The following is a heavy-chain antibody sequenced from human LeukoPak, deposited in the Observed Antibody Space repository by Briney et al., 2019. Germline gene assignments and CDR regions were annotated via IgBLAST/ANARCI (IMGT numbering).Heavy chain of an antibody. CDR1: GYTFTSYG. D-gene: IGHD3-10*01. CDR2: ISAYNGNT. J-gene: IGHJ4*02. Sequence: GASVKVSCKASGYTFTSYGTSWVRQAPGQGLEWMGWISAYNGNTNYAQKLQGRVTMTTDTSTSTAYMELRSLRSDDTAVYYCARVYGSGSVPYYFDYWGQGTLVTVSS. CDR3: ARVYGSGSVPYYFDY. V-gene: IGHV1-18*01.